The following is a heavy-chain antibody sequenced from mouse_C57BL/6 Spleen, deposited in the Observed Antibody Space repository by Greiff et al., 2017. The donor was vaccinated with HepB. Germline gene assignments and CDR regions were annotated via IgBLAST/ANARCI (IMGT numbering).Heavy chain of an antibody. D-gene: IGHD1-1*01. CDR1: GYTFTDYY. V-gene: IGHV1-76*01. Sequence: VQRVESGAELVRPGASVKLSCKASGYTFTDYYINWVKQRPGQGLEWIARIYPGSGNTYYNEKFKGKATLTAEKSSSTAYMQLSSLTSEDSAVYFCARSGYYGSSPYYFDYWGQGTTLTVSS. CDR2: IYPGSGNT. J-gene: IGHJ2*01. CDR3: ARSGYYGSSPYYFDY.